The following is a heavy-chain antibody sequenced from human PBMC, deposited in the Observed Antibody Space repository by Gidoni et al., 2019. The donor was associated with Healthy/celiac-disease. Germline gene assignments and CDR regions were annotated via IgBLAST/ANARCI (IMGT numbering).Heavy chain of an antibody. CDR1: GGSISRGGYY. CDR2: IYYSGST. J-gene: IGHJ3*02. V-gene: IGHV4-31*03. Sequence: QVQLQESGPGLVKPSQTLSLTCTVSGGSISRGGYYWSWIRQHPGKGLEWIGYIYYSGSTYYNPSLKSRVTISVDTSKNQFSLKLSSVTAADTAVYYCARYPLEHRPNDAFDIWGQGTMVTVSS. D-gene: IGHD1-1*01. CDR3: ARYPLEHRPNDAFDI.